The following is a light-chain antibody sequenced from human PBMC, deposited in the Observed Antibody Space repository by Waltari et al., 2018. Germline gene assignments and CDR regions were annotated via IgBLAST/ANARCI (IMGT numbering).Light chain of an antibody. CDR2: RDN. CDR1: SSNIGSDY. V-gene: IGLV1-47*01. CDR3: AAWDDSLSGWV. J-gene: IGLJ3*02. Sequence: QSVLTQPPSASGTPGQRVTISCSGSSSNIGSDYVYWYQQLPGTAPKLLIYRDNQRPSGVPYLFSGSNSGTSASLAISGLRSEDEADYYCAAWDDSLSGWVFGGGTKLTVL.